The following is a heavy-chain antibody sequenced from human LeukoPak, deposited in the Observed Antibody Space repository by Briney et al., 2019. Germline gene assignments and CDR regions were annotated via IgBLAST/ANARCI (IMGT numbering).Heavy chain of an antibody. J-gene: IGHJ4*02. V-gene: IGHV1-69*13. Sequence: SVKVSCKASGGTFSSYVINWVRQAPGQGLEWMGGIIPIFGTANYAQKFQGRVTITADESTGTAYMELSSLRSEDTAVYYCGKEEQRVITPGLDYWGQGTLVTVSS. CDR2: IIPIFGTA. CDR3: GKEEQRVITPGLDY. CDR1: GGTFSSYV. D-gene: IGHD4-23*01.